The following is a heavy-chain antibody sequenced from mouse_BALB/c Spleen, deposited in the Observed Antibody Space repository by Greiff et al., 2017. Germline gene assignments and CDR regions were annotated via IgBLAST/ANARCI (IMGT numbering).Heavy chain of an antibody. CDR1: GFSLTSYG. D-gene: IGHD3-1*01. J-gene: IGHJ4*01. CDR3: AREGGLGLVYYAMDY. CDR2: IWAGGST. Sequence: VKVVESGPGLVAPSQSLSITCTVSGFSLTSYGVHWVRQPPGKGLEWLGVIWAGGSTNYNSALMSRLSISKDNSKSQVFLKMNSLQTDDTAMYYCAREGGLGLVYYAMDYWGQGTSVTVSS. V-gene: IGHV2-9*02.